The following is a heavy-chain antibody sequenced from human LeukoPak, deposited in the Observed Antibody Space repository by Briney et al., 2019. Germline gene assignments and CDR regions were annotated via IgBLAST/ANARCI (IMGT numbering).Heavy chain of an antibody. CDR2: IYYSRST. V-gene: IGHV4-39*01. Sequence: TSETLSLTCTVSGGSISSSSYYWGWIRQPPGKGLEWIGSIYYSRSTYYNPSLKSRVTISVDTSKNQFTLKLSSVTAADTAVYFCARRLPRGEAVDCWGQGTLVTVSS. CDR3: ARRLPRGEAVDC. J-gene: IGHJ4*02. CDR1: GGSISSSSYY. D-gene: IGHD3-10*01.